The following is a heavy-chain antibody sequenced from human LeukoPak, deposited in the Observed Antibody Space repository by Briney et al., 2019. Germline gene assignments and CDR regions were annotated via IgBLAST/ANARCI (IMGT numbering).Heavy chain of an antibody. CDR3: ARQNYYYYMDV. CDR1: GGSISSYY. Sequence: SETLSLTCTVSGGSISSYYWSWIRQPPGKGLEWIGYIYTSGSTNYNPSLKSRVTISVDTSKNQFSLKLSSVTAADTAVYYCARQNYYYYMDVWGKGTTVTVPS. V-gene: IGHV4-4*09. J-gene: IGHJ6*03. CDR2: IYTSGST.